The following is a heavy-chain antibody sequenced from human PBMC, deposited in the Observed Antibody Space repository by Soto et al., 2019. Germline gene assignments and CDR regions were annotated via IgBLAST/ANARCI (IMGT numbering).Heavy chain of an antibody. Sequence: PGESLNISCKGSGYSFTSYWIGWVRQMPGKGLEWMGIIYPGDSDTRYSPSFQGQVTISADKSISTAYLQWSSLKASDTAMYYCARLLGYYDSSGYPGAGYYYYGMDVWGQGTTVTVSS. J-gene: IGHJ6*02. CDR2: IYPGDSDT. CDR3: ARLLGYYDSSGYPGAGYYYYGMDV. V-gene: IGHV5-51*01. CDR1: GYSFTSYW. D-gene: IGHD3-22*01.